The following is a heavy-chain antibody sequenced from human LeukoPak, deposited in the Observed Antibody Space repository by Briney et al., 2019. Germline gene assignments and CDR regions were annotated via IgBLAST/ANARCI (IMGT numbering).Heavy chain of an antibody. J-gene: IGHJ4*02. CDR1: GFTFNNYW. D-gene: IGHD5-12*01. V-gene: IGHV3-7*01. CDR3: ATKGGFAD. Sequence: GGSLRLSCAASGFTFNNYWFSRVHQSPGKGLEWVANINQDEGHKYSVDSVKGRFTISRDNARNSLYLQMNSLRAEDTAFYYCATKGGFADWGQGTLVTVSS. CDR2: INQDEGHK.